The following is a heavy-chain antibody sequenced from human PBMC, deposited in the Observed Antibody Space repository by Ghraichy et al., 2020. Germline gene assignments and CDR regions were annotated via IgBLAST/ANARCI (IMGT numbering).Heavy chain of an antibody. CDR2: IYHSGST. V-gene: IGHV4-30-2*01. J-gene: IGHJ4*02. Sequence: SETLSLTCAVSGGSISSGGYSWSWIRQPPGKGLEWIGYIYHSGSTYYNPSLKSRVTISVDRSKNQFSLKLSSVTAADTAVYYCASLQWLQFIFDYWGQGTLVTVSS. CDR3: ASLQWLQFIFDY. D-gene: IGHD5-24*01. CDR1: GGSISSGGYS.